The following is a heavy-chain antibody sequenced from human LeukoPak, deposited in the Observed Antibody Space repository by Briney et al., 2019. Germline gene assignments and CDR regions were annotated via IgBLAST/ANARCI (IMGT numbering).Heavy chain of an antibody. CDR2: IYYSGST. CDR3: ARHATRGIQLWLLKVDY. J-gene: IGHJ4*02. D-gene: IGHD5-18*01. V-gene: IGHV4-39*01. CDR1: GGSISSSSYY. Sequence: SETLSLTCTVSGGSISSSSYYWGWIRQPPGKGLEWIGSIYYSGSTYYNPSLKSRVTISVDTSKNQFSLKLSSVTAADTAVYYCARHATRGIQLWLLKVDYWGQGTLVTVSS.